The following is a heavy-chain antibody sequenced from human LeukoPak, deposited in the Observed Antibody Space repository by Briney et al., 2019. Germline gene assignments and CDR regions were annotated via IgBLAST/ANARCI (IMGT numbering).Heavy chain of an antibody. J-gene: IGHJ4*02. CDR2: ISGSGGST. CDR1: GFTFSSYA. D-gene: IGHD3-22*01. V-gene: IGHV3-23*01. Sequence: PGGSLRLSCAASGFTFSSYAMSWVRQAPGKGLEWVSAISGSGGSTYYADSVKGRFTISRDNSKNTLYLQMNSLRAEDTAVYYCAKLPLTYYYDSSGYPYYFDYWGQGTLVTVSS. CDR3: AKLPLTYYYDSSGYPYYFDY.